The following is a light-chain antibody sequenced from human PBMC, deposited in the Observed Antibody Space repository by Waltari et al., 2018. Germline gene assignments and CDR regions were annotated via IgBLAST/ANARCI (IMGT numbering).Light chain of an antibody. CDR2: ATS. J-gene: IGKJ4*01. CDR3: QQTYSSPT. Sequence: DIQLTQSPSSLSASVGDRVTITCRASETISDSLNWYQQKPGKPPRLLIYATSTLQGGVPSMFSGSGSGPDFTLTISSLQPEDFATYFCQQTYSSPTFGGGTKV. CDR1: ETISDS. V-gene: IGKV1-39*01.